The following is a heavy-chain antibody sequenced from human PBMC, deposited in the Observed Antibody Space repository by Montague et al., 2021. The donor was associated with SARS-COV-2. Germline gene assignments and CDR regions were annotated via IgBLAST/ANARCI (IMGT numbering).Heavy chain of an antibody. CDR2: IYTSGST. D-gene: IGHD3-10*02. J-gene: IGHJ6*02. V-gene: IGHV4-61*02. CDR3: ARDFVVRGVSYGMDV. Sequence: TLSLTYTVSGGSISSGSYYWSWIRQPAGKGLEWIGRIYTSGSTNYNPSLKSRVTISVDTSKNQFSLKLSSVTAADTAVYYCARDFVVRGVSYGMDVWGQGTTVTVSS. CDR1: GGSISSGSYY.